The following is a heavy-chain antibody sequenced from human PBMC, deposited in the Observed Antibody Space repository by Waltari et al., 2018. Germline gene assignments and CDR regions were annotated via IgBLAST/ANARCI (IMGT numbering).Heavy chain of an antibody. CDR3: AREITWSPYYESSGVDY. V-gene: IGHV3-11*01. J-gene: IGHJ4*02. D-gene: IGHD3-22*01. CDR2: ISSGGSNI. Sequence: QVQLVESGGGLVKPGGSLRLSCAASGFTFSDYYMSWIRQAPGKGLEWVSYISSGGSNIYYADSVKGRFTISRDNARNALYLQMNSLRAEDTAVYYCAREITWSPYYESSGVDYWGQGTLVPVSS. CDR1: GFTFSDYY.